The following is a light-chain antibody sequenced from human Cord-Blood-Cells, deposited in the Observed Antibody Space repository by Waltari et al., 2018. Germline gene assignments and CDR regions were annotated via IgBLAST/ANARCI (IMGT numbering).Light chain of an antibody. Sequence: QSVLTQPPSVFGAPGQRVTISCTGSSSTIGAGYDVHWYQQLPGTAPKLLIYGNSNRPSGVPDRFSGSKYGTSASLAITGLQAEDEADYYCQSYDSSLSGSCVFGTGTKVTVL. CDR2: GNS. CDR1: SSTIGAGYD. V-gene: IGLV1-40*01. CDR3: QSYDSSLSGSCV. J-gene: IGLJ1*01.